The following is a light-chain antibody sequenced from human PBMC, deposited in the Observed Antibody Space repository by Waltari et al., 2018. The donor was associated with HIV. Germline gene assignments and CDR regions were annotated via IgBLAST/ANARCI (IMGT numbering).Light chain of an antibody. Sequence: SYVLTQPPSVSVAPEAAATLSCGAWNIGGKSVHWYKQQPGQAPVLVTRYNSDRPSGIPDRISGSNSGHTATLTITRVETGDEATYYCQVWDSSNEHVVFGGGTELTVL. CDR3: QVWDSSNEHVV. J-gene: IGLJ3*02. V-gene: IGLV3-21*04. CDR1: NIGGKS. CDR2: YNS.